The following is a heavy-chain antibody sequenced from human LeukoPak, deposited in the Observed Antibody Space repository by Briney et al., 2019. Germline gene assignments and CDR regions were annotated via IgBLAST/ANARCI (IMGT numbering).Heavy chain of an antibody. CDR1: GFTFSSYS. CDR3: ARVPAARPWGYYYMDV. Sequence: PTGGSRRLSCAASGFTFSSYSMNWVRQAPGKGLEWVSYISSSSSTIYYADSVKGRFTISRDNAKNSLYLQMNSLRAEDTAVYYCARVPAARPWGYYYMDVWGKGTTVTVSS. J-gene: IGHJ6*03. D-gene: IGHD6-6*01. CDR2: ISSSSSTI. V-gene: IGHV3-48*04.